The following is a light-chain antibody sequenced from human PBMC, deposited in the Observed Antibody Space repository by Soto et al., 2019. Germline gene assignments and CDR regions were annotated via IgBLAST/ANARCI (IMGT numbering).Light chain of an antibody. CDR2: AAS. CDR3: QQFKSYPIT. CDR1: QGISSD. V-gene: IGKV1-9*01. Sequence: DIRMTQSLSTLSAKVEDRVTIPCRASQGISSDLAWYQQNPGKAPKLLIYAASTLQNGVPSTFSGSGSGTEFTLTISSLQPEDFGTYYCQQFKSYPITFGQGTLLEI. J-gene: IGKJ5*01.